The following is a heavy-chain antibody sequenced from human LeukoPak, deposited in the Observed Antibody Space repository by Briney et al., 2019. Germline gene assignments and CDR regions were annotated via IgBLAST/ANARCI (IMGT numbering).Heavy chain of an antibody. J-gene: IGHJ4*02. CDR3: ASGATSDFDY. CDR1: GFTFSSNY. D-gene: IGHD1-26*01. CDR2: IYSGGST. V-gene: IGHV3-53*01. Sequence: GGSLRLPCAASGFTFSSNYMSWVRQAPGKGLEWVAVIYSGGSTYYADSVKGRFTISRDNSKNTLYLQMNSLRAEDRAVYYCASGATSDFDYWGQGTLVTVSS.